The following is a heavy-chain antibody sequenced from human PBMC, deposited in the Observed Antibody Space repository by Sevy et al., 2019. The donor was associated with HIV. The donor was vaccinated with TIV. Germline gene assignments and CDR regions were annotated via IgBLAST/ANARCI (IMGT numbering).Heavy chain of an antibody. J-gene: IGHJ4*02. CDR3: ARDLEFYDYGDYGPALMPDH. CDR2: IWFDGTNT. V-gene: IGHV3-33*01. D-gene: IGHD4-17*01. CDR1: GFTFSTYG. Sequence: GGSLRLSCAASGFTFSTYGMHWVRQAPGKGLEWVALIWFDGTNTYYADSVKGRFTISRDIAKNTLYLQMNSLRAEDTAVYYCARDLEFYDYGDYGPALMPDHWGQGTLVTVSS.